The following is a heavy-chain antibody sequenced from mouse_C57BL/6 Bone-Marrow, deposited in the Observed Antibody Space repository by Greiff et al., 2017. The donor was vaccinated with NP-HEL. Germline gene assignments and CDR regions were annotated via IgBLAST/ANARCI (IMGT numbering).Heavy chain of an antibody. V-gene: IGHV14-3*01. CDR2: IDPANGNT. CDR3: ARDYSYAMDY. Sequence: VQRVESVAELVRPGASVKLSCTASGFNIKNTDMHWVKQRPEQGLEWIGRIDPANGNTKYAPKFQGKATITADTSSNTAYLQLSSLPSEDTAIYYCARDYSYAMDYWGQGTSVPVSS. CDR1: GFNIKNTD. J-gene: IGHJ4*01.